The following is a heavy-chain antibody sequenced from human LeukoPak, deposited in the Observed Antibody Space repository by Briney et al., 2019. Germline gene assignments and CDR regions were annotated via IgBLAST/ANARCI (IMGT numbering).Heavy chain of an antibody. Sequence: PSETLSLTCTFSGGSISSHYWTWIRQSPVKGLEWIGDISNSGSTSYNPSLKSRVTISIDTSKNQFSLKLSSVTAADTAVYYCGRDALVGYFSYYYMDVCGKGTTVTVSS. D-gene: IGHD2-15*01. CDR2: ISNSGST. V-gene: IGHV4-59*11. CDR3: GRDALVGYFSYYYMDV. CDR1: GGSISSHY. J-gene: IGHJ6*03.